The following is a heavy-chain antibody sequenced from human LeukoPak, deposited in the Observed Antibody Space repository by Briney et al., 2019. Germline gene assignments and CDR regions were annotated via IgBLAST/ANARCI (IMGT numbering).Heavy chain of an antibody. V-gene: IGHV6-1*01. Sequence: SQTLSLTCAISGDSVSSNTAAWHWIRLSPSRGLDWLGRTYYRSTWYYDYAISVKSRIIINPDTSKNQFSLELKSVTSEDTAVYYCARRARKRGWKWGQGALVTVSS. D-gene: IGHD1-1*01. J-gene: IGHJ4*02. CDR1: GDSVSSNTAA. CDR3: ARRARKRGWK. CDR2: TYYRSTWYY.